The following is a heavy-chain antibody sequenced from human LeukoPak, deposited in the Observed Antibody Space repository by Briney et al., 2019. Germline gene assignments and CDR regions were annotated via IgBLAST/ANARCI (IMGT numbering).Heavy chain of an antibody. CDR3: ARAGWGCSSTSCYKVDWFDP. J-gene: IGHJ5*02. D-gene: IGHD2-2*02. CDR2: INPNCGGT. V-gene: IGHV1-2*02. Sequence: GASVKVSCKASGYTFTGYYMHWVRQAPGQGLEWMGWINPNCGGTNYAQKFQGRVTMTRDTSISTAYMELSRLRSDDTAVYYCARAGWGCSSTSCYKVDWFDPWGQGTLVTVSS. CDR1: GYTFTGYY.